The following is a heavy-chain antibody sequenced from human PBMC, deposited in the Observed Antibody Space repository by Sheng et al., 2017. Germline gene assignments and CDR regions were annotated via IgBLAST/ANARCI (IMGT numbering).Heavy chain of an antibody. Sequence: QLQLQESGPGLVKPSETLSLTCTVSGGSISSSSYYWGWIRQPPGKGLEWIGSIYYSGSTYYNPSLKSRVTISVDTSKNQFSLKLSSVTAADTAVYYCAREIPVRALGYFDYWGQGTLVTVSS. J-gene: IGHJ4*02. D-gene: IGHD3-16*01. CDR3: AREIPVRALGYFDY. V-gene: IGHV4-39*07. CDR2: IYYSGST. CDR1: GGSISSSSYY.